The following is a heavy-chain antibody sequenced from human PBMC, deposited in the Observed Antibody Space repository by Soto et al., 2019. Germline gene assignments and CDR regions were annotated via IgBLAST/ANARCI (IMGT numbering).Heavy chain of an antibody. Sequence: GASVKVSCKASGGTFSISVISWVRQAPGQGLEWMGGSIPIFGTANYAQKFQGRVTIIADESTSTAYMEVTAADTAVYFCARGAPRGRGVPNYFHFWGPGTLVTVSS. CDR3: ARGAPRGRGVPNYFHF. CDR1: GGTFSISV. J-gene: IGHJ4*02. V-gene: IGHV1-69*13. CDR2: SIPIFGTA. D-gene: IGHD3-10*01.